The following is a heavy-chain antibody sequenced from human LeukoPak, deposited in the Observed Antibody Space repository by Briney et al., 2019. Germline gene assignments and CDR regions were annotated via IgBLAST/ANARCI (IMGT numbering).Heavy chain of an antibody. J-gene: IGHJ5*02. D-gene: IGHD1-26*01. CDR2: INGRGDST. Sequence: GGSLRLSCAASGFTFSSYAMSWVRQAPGKGLEWVSGINGRGDSTVYADSVTGRFTISRDNSKNTLYLQMNSLRAEDTAVYYCGRSGRYRPSDLWGQGTLVTVSS. CDR3: GRSGRYRPSDL. CDR1: GFTFSSYA. V-gene: IGHV3-23*01.